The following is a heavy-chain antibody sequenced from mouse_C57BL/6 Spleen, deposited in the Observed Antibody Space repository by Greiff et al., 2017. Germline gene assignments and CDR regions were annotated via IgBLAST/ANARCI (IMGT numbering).Heavy chain of an antibody. D-gene: IGHD2-3*01. J-gene: IGHJ1*03. V-gene: IGHV1-59*01. CDR3: ARTNDGYYVGWYFDV. Sequence: VQLQPPGAELVRPGTSVTLSCKASGYTFTSYWMHWVKQRPGQGLEWIGVIVPSDSYTNYNQKFKGKATLTVDTSSSTAYMQLSSLTSEDSAVYYCARTNDGYYVGWYFDVGGTGTTVTVSS. CDR1: GYTFTSYW. CDR2: IVPSDSYT.